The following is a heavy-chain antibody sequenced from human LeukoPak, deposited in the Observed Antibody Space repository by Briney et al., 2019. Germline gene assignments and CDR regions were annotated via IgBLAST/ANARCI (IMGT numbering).Heavy chain of an antibody. V-gene: IGHV4-34*01. CDR2: INHSGST. Sequence: SETLSLTCAVCGGSFSGYYWSWIRQPPGKGLEWIGEINHSGSTNYNPSLKSRVTISVDTSKNQFSLKLSSVTAADTAVYYCARLVGYCSSTSCRNWFDPWGQGTLVTVSS. CDR1: GGSFSGYY. D-gene: IGHD2-2*01. J-gene: IGHJ5*02. CDR3: ARLVGYCSSTSCRNWFDP.